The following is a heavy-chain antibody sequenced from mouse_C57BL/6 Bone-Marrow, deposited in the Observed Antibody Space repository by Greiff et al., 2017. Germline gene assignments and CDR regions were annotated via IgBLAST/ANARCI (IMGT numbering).Heavy chain of an antibody. V-gene: IGHV14-4*01. CDR3: TTWDGGFAY. CDR2: IDPENGDT. D-gene: IGHD2-3*01. Sequence: EVQLQQSGAELVRPGASVKLSCTASGFNIKDDYMHWVKQRPEQGLEWIGWIDPENGDTEYASKFQGKATITADTSSNTAYLQLSSLTSEDNAVYYCTTWDGGFAYWGQGTLVTVSA. CDR1: GFNIKDDY. J-gene: IGHJ3*01.